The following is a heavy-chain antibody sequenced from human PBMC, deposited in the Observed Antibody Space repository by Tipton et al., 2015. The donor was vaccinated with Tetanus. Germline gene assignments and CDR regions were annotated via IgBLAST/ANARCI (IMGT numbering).Heavy chain of an antibody. CDR2: ISFDGTEK. D-gene: IGHD2-21*02. Sequence: SLRLSCAASGFTFSIFGMHWVRRAPGKGLEWVAVISFDGTEKYYGDSVQGRFTISRDISRNTLYLEMNSLRDEDTAVYSCARGMAEASNCGGDCYSDYWGQGTLVTVSS. CDR1: GFTFSIFG. J-gene: IGHJ4*02. CDR3: ARGMAEASNCGGDCYSDY. V-gene: IGHV3-30*03.